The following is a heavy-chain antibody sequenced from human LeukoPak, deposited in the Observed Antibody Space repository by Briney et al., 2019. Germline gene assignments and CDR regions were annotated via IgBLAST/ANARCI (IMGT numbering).Heavy chain of an antibody. CDR2: IYHSCIT. CDR1: GGSISTSSSYY. V-gene: IGHV4-39*01. CDR3: ARHLGYDYVWGSYRYTGNDIDY. J-gene: IGHJ4*02. D-gene: IGHD3-16*02. Sequence: SETLSLTCTVSGGSISTSSSYYWGWIRQPPGKGLEWIGSIYHSCITYYNPSLKSRVTISVDTSKNQFSLKLSSVTAADTAVYYCARHLGYDYVWGSYRYTGNDIDYWGQGTLVTVSS.